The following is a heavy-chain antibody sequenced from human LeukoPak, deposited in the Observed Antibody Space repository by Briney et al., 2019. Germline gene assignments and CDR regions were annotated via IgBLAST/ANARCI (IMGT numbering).Heavy chain of an antibody. CDR1: GYTFTSSD. CDR3: ARALHGGTGDWFDP. Sequence: ASVKVSCKASGYTFTSSDIDWVRQATGQGLEWRGWMNPNSGNTGYAQKFQGRVTMTRNTSINTVYMELSSLRFEDTAVYYCARALHGGTGDWFDPWGQGTLVTVSS. V-gene: IGHV1-8*01. J-gene: IGHJ5*02. CDR2: MNPNSGNT. D-gene: IGHD1-1*01.